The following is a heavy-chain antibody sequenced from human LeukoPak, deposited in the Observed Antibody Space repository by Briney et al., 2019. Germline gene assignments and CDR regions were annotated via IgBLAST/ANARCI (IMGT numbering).Heavy chain of an antibody. CDR2: IKQDGSEK. Sequence: GGSLRLSCVASGFTFSISGMSWVRQAPGKGLEWVANIKQDGSEKYYVDSVKGRFTISRDNAKNSLYLQMNSLRAEDTAMYYCARDSAGNDYWGQGTLVTVSS. D-gene: IGHD6-13*01. V-gene: IGHV3-7*01. J-gene: IGHJ4*02. CDR3: ARDSAGNDY. CDR1: GFTFSISG.